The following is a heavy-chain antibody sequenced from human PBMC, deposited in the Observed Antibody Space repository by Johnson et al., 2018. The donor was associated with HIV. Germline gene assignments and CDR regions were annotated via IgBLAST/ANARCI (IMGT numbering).Heavy chain of an antibody. CDR1: GFTFDDYG. V-gene: IGHV3-20*04. J-gene: IGHJ3*02. CDR2: ISWNSGSI. CDR3: ATGHSSSWYLGLGPFDI. D-gene: IGHD6-13*01. Sequence: VQLVESGGGVVRPGGSLRLSCAASGFTFDDYGMSWVRQAPGKGLEWVSGISWNSGSIGYADSVKGRFTISRDNAKNSLYLQMNSLRAEDTALYYCATGHSSSWYLGLGPFDIWGQGTMVTVSS.